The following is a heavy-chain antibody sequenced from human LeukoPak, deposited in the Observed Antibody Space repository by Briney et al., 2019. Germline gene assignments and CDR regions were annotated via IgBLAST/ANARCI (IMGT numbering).Heavy chain of an antibody. V-gene: IGHV3-74*01. CDR2: INSDGSST. J-gene: IGHJ4*02. CDR1: GFTFSSYW. Sequence: GGSLRLSCAASGFTFSSYWMHWVRQAPGKGLVWVSRINSDGSSTSCADSVKGRFTISRDNAKNTLYLQMNSLRAEDTAVYYCARDREIGPLDYWGQGTLVTVSS. D-gene: IGHD1-26*01. CDR3: ARDREIGPLDY.